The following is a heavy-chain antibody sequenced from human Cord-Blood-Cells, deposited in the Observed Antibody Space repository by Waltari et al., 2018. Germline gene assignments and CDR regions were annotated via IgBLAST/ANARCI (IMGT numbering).Heavy chain of an antibody. CDR1: GYTFTGYY. J-gene: IGHJ6*02. CDR3: ARAICGGDFYPLDGMDV. Sequence: QVQLVQSGAEVKKPGASVKVSCKASGYTFTGYYMHWVRQAPGQGLEWMGWINPTSGGTHYAQKFQGWVTMTRDTTISTAYMELSRLRSDDTAVYYCARAICGGDFYPLDGMDVWGQGTTVTVSS. CDR2: INPTSGGT. V-gene: IGHV1-2*04. D-gene: IGHD2-21*02.